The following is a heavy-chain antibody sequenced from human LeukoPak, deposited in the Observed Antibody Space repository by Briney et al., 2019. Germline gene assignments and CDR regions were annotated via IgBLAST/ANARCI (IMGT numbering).Heavy chain of an antibody. D-gene: IGHD1-1*01. CDR2: IYTSGST. Sequence: SETLSLTCTVSGGSIGSYYWSWIRQPTGKGLEWIGRIYTSGSTNYNPSLKSRVTISVDKSKNQFSLKLSSVTAADTAVYYCARLYNWNDGYFDYWGQGTLVTVSS. J-gene: IGHJ4*02. V-gene: IGHV4-4*07. CDR1: GGSIGSYY. CDR3: ARLYNWNDGYFDY.